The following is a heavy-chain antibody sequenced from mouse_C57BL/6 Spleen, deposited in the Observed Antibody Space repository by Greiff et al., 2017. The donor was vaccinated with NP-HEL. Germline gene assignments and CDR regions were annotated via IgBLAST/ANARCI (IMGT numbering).Heavy chain of an antibody. CDR2: IDPEDVDT. CDR1: GYTFTSYW. V-gene: IGHV14-1*01. CDR3: TTPGITRRYFDY. D-gene: IGHD2-4*01. Sequence: VQLQQPGAELVRPGSSVKLSCKASGYTFTSYWMHWVKQRPEQGLEWIGRIDPEDVDTEYAPKFQGKATMTADTSSNTAYLQLSSLTSEDTAVYYCTTPGITRRYFDYWGQGTTLTVSS. J-gene: IGHJ2*01.